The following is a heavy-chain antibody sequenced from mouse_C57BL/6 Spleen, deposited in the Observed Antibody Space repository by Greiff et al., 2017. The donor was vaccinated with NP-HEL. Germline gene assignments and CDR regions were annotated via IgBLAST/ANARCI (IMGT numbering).Heavy chain of an antibody. CDR3: ARRDSSGPGPWFAY. V-gene: IGHV1-18*01. CDR1: GYTFTDYN. D-gene: IGHD3-2*02. Sequence: VQLQQSGPELVKPGASVKIPCKASGYTFTDYNMDWVKQSHGKSLEWIGDINPNNGGTIYNQKFKGKATLTVDKSSSTAYMELRSLTSEDTAVYYCARRDSSGPGPWFAYWGQGTLVTVSA. CDR2: INPNNGGT. J-gene: IGHJ3*01.